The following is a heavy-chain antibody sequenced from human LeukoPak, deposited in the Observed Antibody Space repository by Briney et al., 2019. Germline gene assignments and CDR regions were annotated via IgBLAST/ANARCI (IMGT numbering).Heavy chain of an antibody. CDR2: ISGSGGST. D-gene: IGHD5-18*01. J-gene: IGHJ4*02. CDR1: GFTFSNYW. Sequence: GGSLRLSCAASGFTFSNYWMHWVRQAPGKGLEWVSAISGSGGSTYYADSVKGRFTISRDNSKNTLYLQMNSLRAEDTAVYYCAKSLGYSYGTFDYWGQGTLVTVSS. CDR3: AKSLGYSYGTFDY. V-gene: IGHV3-23*01.